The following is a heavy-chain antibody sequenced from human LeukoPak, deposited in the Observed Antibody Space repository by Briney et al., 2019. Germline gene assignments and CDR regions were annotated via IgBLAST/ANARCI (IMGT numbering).Heavy chain of an antibody. J-gene: IGHJ4*02. V-gene: IGHV3-73*01. CDR2: IRSKVNTYAT. Sequence: GGSLKLSCAASGFTFSGSGMHWVRQASGKGLEWVGRIRSKVNTYATAYAASVKGRFTISRDDSKNTAYLQMNSLKTEDTAVYYCTVDGGPTRSSSWYGYFDYWGQGTLVTASS. D-gene: IGHD6-13*01. CDR1: GFTFSGSG. CDR3: TVDGGPTRSSSWYGYFDY.